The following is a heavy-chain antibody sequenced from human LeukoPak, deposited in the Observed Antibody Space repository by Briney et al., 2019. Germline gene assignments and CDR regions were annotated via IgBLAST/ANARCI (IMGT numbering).Heavy chain of an antibody. CDR3: VRDLILVWTPGDDFDH. CDR1: GFTLSRYW. D-gene: IGHD3-16*01. J-gene: IGHJ4*02. V-gene: IGHV3-74*03. CDR2: INEDASTI. Sequence: GGSLRLSCVASGFTLSRYWMHWVRQVPGKGLEWVSRINEDASTITYADSVKGRFTISRDNAKNTLYLQMNSLRAEDTAVYFCVRDLILVWTPGDDFDHWGQGTLVTVSS.